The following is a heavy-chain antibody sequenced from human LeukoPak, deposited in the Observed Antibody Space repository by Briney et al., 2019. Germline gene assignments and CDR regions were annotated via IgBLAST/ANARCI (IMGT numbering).Heavy chain of an antibody. CDR1: GGTFSIYA. D-gene: IGHD6-19*01. CDR3: ARSSGSTHFDY. Sequence: SVTVSFTASGGTFSIYAISWVRQAPGQGLEWMGAIIPIFGTANYAQKFQGRVTITTDESTSTAYMELSSLRSEDTAVYYCARSSGSTHFDYWGQGTLVTVSS. CDR2: IIPIFGTA. J-gene: IGHJ4*02. V-gene: IGHV1-69*05.